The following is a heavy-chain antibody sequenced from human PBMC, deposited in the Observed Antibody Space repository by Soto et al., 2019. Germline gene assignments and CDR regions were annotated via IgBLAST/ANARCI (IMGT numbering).Heavy chain of an antibody. CDR1: GYTPTELS. CDR2: FDPEDGET. Sequence: ASVKVSCKVSGYTPTELSIHWVRQSPGKGLEWMGGFDPEDGETIYAQKFQGRVTMTEDTSTDTAYMELSSLRSEDTAVYYCATDLGIAAAGWVRWFDPWGQGTLVTVSS. J-gene: IGHJ5*02. CDR3: ATDLGIAAAGWVRWFDP. D-gene: IGHD6-13*01. V-gene: IGHV1-24*01.